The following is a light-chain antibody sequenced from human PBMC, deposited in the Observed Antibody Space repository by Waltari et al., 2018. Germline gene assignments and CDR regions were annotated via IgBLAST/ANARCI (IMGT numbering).Light chain of an antibody. CDR1: SLRSYY. J-gene: IGLJ3*02. V-gene: IGLV3-19*01. Sequence: SSELTQDPAVSVALGQTVRITCQGDSLRSYYARWYQQKPGQAPLRVIYGKNNRPSGIPDRFSGSSSGNTASLTITGAQAEDEADYYCNSRDSSGNHLVFGGGTKLTVL. CDR3: NSRDSSGNHLV. CDR2: GKN.